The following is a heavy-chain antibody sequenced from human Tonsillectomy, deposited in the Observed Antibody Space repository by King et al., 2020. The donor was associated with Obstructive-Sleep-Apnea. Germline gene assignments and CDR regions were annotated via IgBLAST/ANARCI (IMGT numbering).Heavy chain of an antibody. CDR1: GFTLSPYY. CDR2: ISSSGSTI. D-gene: IGHD1-26*01. J-gene: IGHJ6*02. Sequence: VQLVESGGGLVKPGGSLRLSCAASGFTLSPYYMTWVRQAPGKGLEWGSYISSSGSTIYYADSVKGRFTVSRDNAKNSLFLQMNSLRAEDTAVYYCARELGGGCPYYYGMDVWGQGTTVTVSS. V-gene: IGHV3-11*01. CDR3: ARELGGGCPYYYGMDV.